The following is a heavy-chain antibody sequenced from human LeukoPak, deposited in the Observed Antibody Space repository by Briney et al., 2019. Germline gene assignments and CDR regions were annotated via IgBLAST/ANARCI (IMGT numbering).Heavy chain of an antibody. CDR1: GGTFSNSA. D-gene: IGHD5-12*01. CDR3: ARDLRGGYASASGFDP. CDR2: IIPIFGTA. V-gene: IGHV1-69*13. J-gene: IGHJ5*02. Sequence: SVKVSCKASGGTFSNSAISWVRQAPGQGLEWMGGIIPIFGTANYAQKFQGRVTITADESTSTAYMELSSLRSEDTAVYYCARDLRGGYASASGFDPWGQGTLVTVSS.